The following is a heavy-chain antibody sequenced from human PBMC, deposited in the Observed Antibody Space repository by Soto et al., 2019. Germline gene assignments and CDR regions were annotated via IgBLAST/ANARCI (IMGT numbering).Heavy chain of an antibody. CDR2: IIPSFGTA. D-gene: IGHD3-16*02. CDR3: AREGRSTNHYYYGMDV. J-gene: IGHJ6*02. Sequence: QVQPVQSGAEVKKPGSSVKVSCKASGGTVSSYAISWVRQAPGQGLEWMGGIIPSFGTANYAQKFQGRVTITADESTSTDYMELSSLSSEDTAVYYCAREGRSTNHYYYGMDVWGQGTTVTVSS. V-gene: IGHV1-69*01. CDR1: GGTVSSYA.